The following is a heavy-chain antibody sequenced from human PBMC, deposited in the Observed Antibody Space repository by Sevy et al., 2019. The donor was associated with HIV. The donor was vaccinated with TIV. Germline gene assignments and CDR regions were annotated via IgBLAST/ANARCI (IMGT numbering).Heavy chain of an antibody. CDR1: GFTFDDYT. D-gene: IGHD6-13*01. V-gene: IGHV3-43*01. CDR3: AKDIRSSWGIDY. CDR2: ISWDGGST. J-gene: IGHJ4*02. Sequence: GGSLRLSCAASGFTFDDYTMHWVRQAPGKGLEWVSLISWDGGSTYYADSVKGRFTISRDNSKNSLYLQMNSLRPEDTALYYCAKDIRSSWGIDYWGQVTLVTVSS.